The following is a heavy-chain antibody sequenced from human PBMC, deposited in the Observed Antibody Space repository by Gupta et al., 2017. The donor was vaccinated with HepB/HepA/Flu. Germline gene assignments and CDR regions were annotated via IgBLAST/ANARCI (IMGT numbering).Heavy chain of an antibody. D-gene: IGHD2-2*01. Sequence: QVQLVESGGGLVKPGGSLRLSCAASGFTFSDYYMSWIRQAPGKGLEWVSYISSSGSTIYYADSVKGRFTISRDNAKNSLYLQMNSLRAEDTAVYYCARGHQGGQLLSLSSYYYYYMDVWGKGTTVTVSS. V-gene: IGHV3-11*04. CDR3: ARGHQGGQLLSLSSYYYYYMDV. J-gene: IGHJ6*03. CDR1: GFTFSDYY. CDR2: ISSSGSTI.